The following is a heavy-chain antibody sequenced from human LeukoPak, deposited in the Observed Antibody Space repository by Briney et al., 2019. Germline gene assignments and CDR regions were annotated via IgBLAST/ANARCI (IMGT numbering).Heavy chain of an antibody. J-gene: IGHJ2*01. V-gene: IGHV1-2*02. CDR3: ARYSSGWYFDL. CDR1: GYTFTGYY. CDR2: INPNSGGT. Sequence: ASVKVSCKASGYTFTGYYMHWVRQAPGQGLEWMGWINPNSGGTNYAQKFQGRVTMTRDTSISTAYMELTRLRSDDTAGYYCARYSSGWYFDLWGRGTLVTVSS. D-gene: IGHD6-19*01.